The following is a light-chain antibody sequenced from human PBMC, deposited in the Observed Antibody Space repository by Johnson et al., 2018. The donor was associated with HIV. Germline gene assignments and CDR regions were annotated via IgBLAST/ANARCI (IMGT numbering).Light chain of an antibody. Sequence: QSVLTQPPSVSAAPGQKVTISCSGSSSNIGNNYVSWYQQLPGRAPKLLIYDNDKRPSGIPDRFSASKSDTSATLGITGLQTGDEANYYCGTWDSSLSAGVFGPGTKVSVL. V-gene: IGLV1-51*01. CDR1: SSNIGNNY. CDR2: DND. J-gene: IGLJ1*01. CDR3: GTWDSSLSAGV.